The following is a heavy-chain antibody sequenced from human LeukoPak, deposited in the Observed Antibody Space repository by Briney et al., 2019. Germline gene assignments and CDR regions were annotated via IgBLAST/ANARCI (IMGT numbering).Heavy chain of an antibody. CDR2: IYYSGST. D-gene: IGHD3-3*01. Sequence: SETLSLTCTVSGGSISSSSYYWGWIRQPPGKGLEWIGSIYYSGSTYYNPSLKSRVTISVDTSKNQFSLKLSSVTAADTAVYYCASFTIFGVASFDYWGQGTLVTVSS. CDR3: ASFTIFGVASFDY. J-gene: IGHJ4*02. V-gene: IGHV4-39*07. CDR1: GGSISSSSYY.